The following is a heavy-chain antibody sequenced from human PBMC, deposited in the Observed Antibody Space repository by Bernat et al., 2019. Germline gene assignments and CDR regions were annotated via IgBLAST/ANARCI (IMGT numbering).Heavy chain of an antibody. J-gene: IGHJ6*02. Sequence: QVQLVQSGAEVKKPGSSVKVSCKASGGTFSSYAISWVRQAPVQGLEWMGRTIPILGIANYAQKFQGRSTCTADKCTSTAYMEQSSLRCEETAVYYCARGSRYYDFWSGYPKDYGMDVWGQGTTVSVS. CDR1: GGTFSSYA. CDR2: TIPILGIA. CDR3: ARGSRYYDFWSGYPKDYGMDV. D-gene: IGHD3-3*01. V-gene: IGHV1-69*04.